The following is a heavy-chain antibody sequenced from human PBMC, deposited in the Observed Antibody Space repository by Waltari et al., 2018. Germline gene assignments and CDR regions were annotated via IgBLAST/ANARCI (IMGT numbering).Heavy chain of an antibody. CDR2: IWYDGSNK. Sequence: QVQLVESGGGVVQPGRSLRLSCAASGFTFSSYGMHWVRQAPGKGPEWVAVIWYDGSNKYYADSVKGRFTISRDNSKNTLYLQMNSLRAEDTAMYYCAKDRYCSGGSCYYFDYWGQGTLVTVSS. J-gene: IGHJ4*02. V-gene: IGHV3-30*18. CDR3: AKDRYCSGGSCYYFDY. CDR1: GFTFSSYG. D-gene: IGHD2-15*01.